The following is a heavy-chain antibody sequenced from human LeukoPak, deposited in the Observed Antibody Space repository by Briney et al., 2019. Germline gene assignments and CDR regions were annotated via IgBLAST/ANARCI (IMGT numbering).Heavy chain of an antibody. D-gene: IGHD2-2*01. J-gene: IGHJ4*02. CDR2: INHSGST. CDR1: GGSFSGYY. CDR3: ARGNIVVVPAAIGGGFDY. Sequence: SETLSLTCAVYGGSFSGYYWSWIRQPPGKGLEWIGEINHSGSTNYNPSLKSRVTISVDTSKNQFSLKLSSVTAADTAVYYRARGNIVVVPAAIGGGFDYWGQGTLVTVSS. V-gene: IGHV4-34*01.